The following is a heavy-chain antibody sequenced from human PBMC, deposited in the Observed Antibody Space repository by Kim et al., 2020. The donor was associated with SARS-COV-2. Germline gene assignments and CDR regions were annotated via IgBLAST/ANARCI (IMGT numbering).Heavy chain of an antibody. J-gene: IGHJ4*02. Sequence: GGSLRLSCAASGFTFNTYGMHWVRQAPGKGLEWEAVISYDGSNKYYADSVKGRFTISRDNSKNTLYLQMNSLRIEDTAVYYCAKSFSGSYFAYDYWGQGTLVTVSS. CDR3: AKSFSGSYFAYDY. CDR2: ISYDGSNK. CDR1: GFTFNTYG. D-gene: IGHD1-26*01. V-gene: IGHV3-30*18.